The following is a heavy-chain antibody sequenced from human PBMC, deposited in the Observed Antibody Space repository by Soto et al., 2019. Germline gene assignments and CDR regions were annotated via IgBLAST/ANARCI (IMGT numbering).Heavy chain of an antibody. CDR1: GVTFSTYA. Sequence: EVQLLESGGGLVQPGGSLRLSCAASGVTFSTYAMSWVRQAPGKGLQWVSAIGGSGGSTYYADSVKGRFTISRDNSKNTLYLQMNSLRAEDSAVYYCAKDSDYADSYFEYLGQGTLVTVSS. D-gene: IGHD4-17*01. CDR2: IGGSGGST. J-gene: IGHJ4*02. V-gene: IGHV3-23*01. CDR3: AKDSDYADSYFEY.